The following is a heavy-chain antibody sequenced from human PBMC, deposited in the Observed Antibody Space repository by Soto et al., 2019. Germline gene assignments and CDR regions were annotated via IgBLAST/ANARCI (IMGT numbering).Heavy chain of an antibody. J-gene: IGHJ6*02. CDR3: ARAEGPYYYYGMDG. CDR1: GFTFSSYA. V-gene: IGHV3-30-3*01. Sequence: QVQLVESGGGVVQPGRSLRLSCAASGFTFSSYAMHWVRQAPGKGLEWVAVISYDGSNKYYADSVKGRFTISRDNSKNTRYLQMNSLRAEDTAVYYWARAEGPYYYYGMDGWGQGTTVTVSS. CDR2: ISYDGSNK.